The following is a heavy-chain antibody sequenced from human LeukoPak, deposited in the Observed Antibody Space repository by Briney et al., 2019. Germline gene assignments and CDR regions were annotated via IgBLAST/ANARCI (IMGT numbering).Heavy chain of an antibody. CDR3: ARIWGGYSYAYGFDAFDI. J-gene: IGHJ3*02. Sequence: SETLSLTCTVSGGSISRYYWSWIRQPPGKGLEWIGYIYYSGSINYNPSLKSRVTISVDTSKKNFSLKLSSVTTAENAAFYCARIWGGYSYAYGFDAFDIWGQGTMVTVSS. D-gene: IGHD5-18*01. V-gene: IGHV4-59*08. CDR2: IYYSGSI. CDR1: GGSISRYY.